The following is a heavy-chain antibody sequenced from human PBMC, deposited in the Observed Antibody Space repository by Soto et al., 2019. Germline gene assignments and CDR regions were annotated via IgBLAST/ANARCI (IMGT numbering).Heavy chain of an antibody. CDR3: AKDPSLRYYYDSSGSPDPFDY. CDR1: GFTFSSYA. CDR2: ISGSGGST. Sequence: PGGSLRLSXAASGFTFSSYAMSWVRQAPGKGLEWVSAISGSGGSTYYADSVKGRFTISRDNSKNTLYLQMNSLRAEDTAVYYCAKDPSLRYYYDSSGSPDPFDYWGQGTLVTVSS. J-gene: IGHJ4*02. V-gene: IGHV3-23*01. D-gene: IGHD3-22*01.